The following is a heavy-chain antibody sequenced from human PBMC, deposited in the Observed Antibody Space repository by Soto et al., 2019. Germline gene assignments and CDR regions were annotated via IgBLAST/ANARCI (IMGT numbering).Heavy chain of an antibody. CDR1: GFIFSGSA. J-gene: IGHJ4*02. CDR3: TRDQLLVGAH. CDR2: IRSKANSYAT. V-gene: IGHV3-73*01. Sequence: EVQLVESGGGLVQPGGSLKLSCAASGFIFSGSAMHWVRQASGKGLEWVGRIRSKANSYATAYAASVKGRFTISRDDSKNAAYLQMNSLKTEDTAVYYCTRDQLLVGAHWVQGTLVTVSS. D-gene: IGHD2-2*01.